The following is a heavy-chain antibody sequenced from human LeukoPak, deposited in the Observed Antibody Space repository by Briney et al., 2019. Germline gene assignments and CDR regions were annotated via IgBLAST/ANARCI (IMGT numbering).Heavy chain of an antibody. CDR2: INPNNGGT. Sequence: ASVKVSCKASGYTFSGSYIHWVRQAPGQGLEWLGRINPNNGGTNYAQKFQGRVTMTRDTSISTAYMELSRLRSDDTAVYYCAREVDYYDTSDYFPLGYWGQGTLVTVSS. CDR1: GYTFSGSY. D-gene: IGHD3-22*01. J-gene: IGHJ4*02. CDR3: AREVDYYDTSDYFPLGY. V-gene: IGHV1-2*06.